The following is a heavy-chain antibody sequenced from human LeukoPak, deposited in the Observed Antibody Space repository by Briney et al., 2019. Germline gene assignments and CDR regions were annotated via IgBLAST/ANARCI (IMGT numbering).Heavy chain of an antibody. J-gene: IGHJ5*02. CDR2: MYYSGIS. CDR3: ARHNEDTTTSSSRLRRWFDP. Sequence: SETPSLTCTVSGGSVSSSSYFWGWIRQPPGKGLESIGSMYYSGISYYNPSLKSRVTISVDTSNNQFSLKLSSVTAADTAVYHCARHNEDTTTSSSRLRRWFDPWGQGTLVTVSS. V-gene: IGHV4-39*01. CDR1: GGSVSSSSYF. D-gene: IGHD5-18*01.